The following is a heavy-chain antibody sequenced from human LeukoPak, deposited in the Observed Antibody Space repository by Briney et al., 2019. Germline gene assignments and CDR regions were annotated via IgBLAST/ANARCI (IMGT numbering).Heavy chain of an antibody. Sequence: SETLSLTCTVSGVSISSGGYYWSWIRQHPGKGLEWIGYIYYSGSTYYNPSLKSRVTISVDTSKNQCSLKLSSVTAADTAVYYCARWGYCSSTSCFDAFDIWGQGTMVTVSS. CDR2: IYYSGST. V-gene: IGHV4-31*03. CDR1: GVSISSGGYY. J-gene: IGHJ3*02. CDR3: ARWGYCSSTSCFDAFDI. D-gene: IGHD2-2*01.